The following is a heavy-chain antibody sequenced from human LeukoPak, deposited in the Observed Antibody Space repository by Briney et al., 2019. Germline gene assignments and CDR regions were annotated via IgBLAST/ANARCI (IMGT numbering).Heavy chain of an antibody. Sequence: ASVKVSCKASGYTFTGYYMHWVRQAPGQGLEWMGWINPNSGGTNYAQKFQGRVTMTRDTSISTAYIELSSLRSEDSAVYYWAYRRYDAFDIWGQGTMVTVSS. V-gene: IGHV1-2*02. CDR2: INPNSGGT. J-gene: IGHJ3*02. CDR1: GYTFTGYY. CDR3: AYRRYDAFDI.